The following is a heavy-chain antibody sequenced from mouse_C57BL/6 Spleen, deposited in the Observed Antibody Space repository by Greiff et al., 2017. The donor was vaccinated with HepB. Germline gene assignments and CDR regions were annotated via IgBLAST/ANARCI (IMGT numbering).Heavy chain of an antibody. Sequence: QVQLQQPGAELVRPGSSVKLSCKASGYTFTSYWMHWVKQRPIQGLEWIGNIDPSDSETHYNQKFKDKATLTVDKSSSTAYMQLSSLTSGDSAVYYCARFITTVVDYFDYWGQGTTLTVSS. J-gene: IGHJ2*01. CDR3: ARFITTVVDYFDY. CDR1: GYTFTSYW. CDR2: IDPSDSET. V-gene: IGHV1-52*01. D-gene: IGHD1-1*01.